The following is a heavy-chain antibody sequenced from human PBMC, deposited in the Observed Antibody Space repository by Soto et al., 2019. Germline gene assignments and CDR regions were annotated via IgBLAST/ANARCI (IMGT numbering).Heavy chain of an antibody. CDR3: ARDRNYYGSGSYLDV. V-gene: IGHV1-69*13. CDR1: GGTFSSYA. J-gene: IGHJ6*02. Sequence: EASVKVSCKASGGTFSSYAISWVRQAPGQGLEWMGGIIPIFGTANYAQKFQGRVTITADESTSTAYMELSSLRSEDTAVYYCARDRNYYGSGSYLDVWGQGTTVTVSS. CDR2: IIPIFGTA. D-gene: IGHD3-10*01.